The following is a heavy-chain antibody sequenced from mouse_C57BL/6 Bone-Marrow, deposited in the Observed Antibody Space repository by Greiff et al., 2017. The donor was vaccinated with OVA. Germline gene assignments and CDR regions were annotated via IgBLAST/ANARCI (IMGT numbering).Heavy chain of an antibody. CDR1: GFSLTSYG. CDR3: AKKGLTTGWFAY. D-gene: IGHD1-1*01. CDR2: IWRGGST. V-gene: IGHV2-5*01. J-gene: IGHJ3*01. Sequence: QVQLQQSGPGLVQPSQSLSITCTVSGFSLTSYGVHWVRQSPGKGLEWLGVIWRGGSTDYNAAFMSRLSITKDNSKSQVFFKMNRLQADDTAIYYGAKKGLTTGWFAYWGQGTLVTVSA.